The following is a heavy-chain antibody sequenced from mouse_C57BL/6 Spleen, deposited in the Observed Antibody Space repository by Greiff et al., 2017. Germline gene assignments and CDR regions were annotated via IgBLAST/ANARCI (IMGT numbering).Heavy chain of an antibody. CDR3: ARSYYYGSLYYVDY. J-gene: IGHJ2*01. CDR2: IWWDDDK. CDR1: GFSLSTFGMG. Sequence: QVTLKESGPGILQPSQTLSLTCSFSGFSLSTFGMGVGWIRQPSGMGLEWLAHIWWDDDKYYNPALKSRLTISKDNSKNQVFLKIANVDTAATATYYCARSYYYGSLYYVDYWGQGTTLTVSS. V-gene: IGHV8-8*01. D-gene: IGHD1-1*01.